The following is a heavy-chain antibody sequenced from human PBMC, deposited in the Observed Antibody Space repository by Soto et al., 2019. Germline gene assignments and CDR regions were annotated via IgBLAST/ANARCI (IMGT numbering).Heavy chain of an antibody. CDR3: AKGRGGSGSLTPRVDF. Sequence: EVQLLESGGGLVQPGGSLRLSCAASGFTFNNYAMTWVRQAPGKGLEWVSAISGGGDTTSYADSVKGRFTVSRDGSKTTLYLQMISMGPAYTALYYCAKGRGGSGSLTPRVDFWGQGPRVTVSS. V-gene: IGHV3-23*01. CDR2: ISGGGDTT. CDR1: GFTFNNYA. D-gene: IGHD3-10*01. J-gene: IGHJ4*02.